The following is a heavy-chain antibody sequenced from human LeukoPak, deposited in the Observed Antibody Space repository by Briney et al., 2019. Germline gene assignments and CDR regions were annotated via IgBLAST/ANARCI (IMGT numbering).Heavy chain of an antibody. CDR2: IYYSGST. J-gene: IGHJ4*02. CDR1: GGSISSSSYY. D-gene: IGHD5-18*01. Sequence: SETLSLTCTVSGGSISSSSYYWGWIRQPPGKGLEWIGSIYYSGSTYYNPSLKSRVTISVDTSKNQFSLKLSSVTAADTAVYYCARNRGYGYGFMLAYFDYWGQGTLVTVSS. V-gene: IGHV4-39*01. CDR3: ARNRGYGYGFMLAYFDY.